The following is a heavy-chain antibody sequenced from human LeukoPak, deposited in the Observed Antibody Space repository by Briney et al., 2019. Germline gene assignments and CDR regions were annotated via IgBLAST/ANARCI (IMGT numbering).Heavy chain of an antibody. CDR3: ARSGDSSAYYSF. D-gene: IGHD3-22*01. V-gene: IGHV4-4*07. J-gene: IGHJ4*02. Sequence: PSETLSLTCSVSGGSTNSYYWSWIRQSGGKGLEWIGRIYSSGSTVYNPSLNSRLTMSIDTSKNQFSLEMNSVTAADTAVYYCARSGDSSAYYSFWGQGILVTVSS. CDR1: GGSTNSYY. CDR2: IYSSGST.